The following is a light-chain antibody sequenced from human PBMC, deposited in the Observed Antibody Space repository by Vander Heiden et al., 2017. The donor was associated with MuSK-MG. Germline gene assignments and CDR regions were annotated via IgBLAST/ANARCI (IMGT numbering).Light chain of an antibody. CDR3: SSYGGIDKLI. CDR2: EVT. J-gene: IGLJ2*01. V-gene: IGLV2-8*01. CDR1: SSDLDDYNY. Sequence: QSALTQPPSASGSPGQSVIISCTGTSSDLDDYNYVAWYQKHPGKPPKLLIYEVTKRPSGVTDRFSGSKSGNTASLTVSGLRTEDEADYYCSSYGGIDKLIFGGGTKLTV.